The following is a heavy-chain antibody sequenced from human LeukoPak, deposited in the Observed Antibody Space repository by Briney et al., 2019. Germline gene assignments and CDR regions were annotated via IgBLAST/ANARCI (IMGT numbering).Heavy chain of an antibody. CDR2: IRQDGTEQ. Sequence: GGSLRLSCAASGFTFSASWMSWVRQAPGKGLEWVANIRQDGTEQYTADSLEGRFTISRYNTKRTLYLQINSLRVEDTAVYYCARVGTPYYYYYMDVWGNGSTVIVS. CDR3: ARVGTPYYYYYMDV. J-gene: IGHJ6*03. CDR1: GFTFSASW. V-gene: IGHV3-7*01.